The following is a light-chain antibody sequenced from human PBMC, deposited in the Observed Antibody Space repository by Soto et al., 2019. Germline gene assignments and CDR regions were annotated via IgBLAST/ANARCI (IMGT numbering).Light chain of an antibody. J-gene: IGKJ1*01. V-gene: IGKV3-15*01. Sequence: VVTHSAAAVSVSPGEGATLSCRASQSVSSNLTWYQQKPGQAPRLLIYGASTRATGVPARFSGSGSGTEFTLTIGSLAAEDFRVYCSQPYNDWWTFAEGTKL. CDR1: QSVSSN. CDR2: GAS. CDR3: QPYNDWWT.